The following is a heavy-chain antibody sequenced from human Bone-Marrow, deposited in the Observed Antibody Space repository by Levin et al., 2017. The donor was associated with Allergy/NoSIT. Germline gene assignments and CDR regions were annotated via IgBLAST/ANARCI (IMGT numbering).Heavy chain of an antibody. J-gene: IGHJ4*02. CDR3: AKGGVVAPPFY. CDR1: KFIFKNYA. D-gene: IGHD2-2*01. V-gene: IGHV3-23*01. Sequence: PGGSLRLSCAASKFIFKNYAMAWLRQAPGQGLEWVSAVSGSGDQTYHADSVRGRFTISRDNSKDTLFLQMNNLRAEDTAVYFCAKGGVVAPPFYWGQGTLVTVSS. CDR2: VSGSGDQT.